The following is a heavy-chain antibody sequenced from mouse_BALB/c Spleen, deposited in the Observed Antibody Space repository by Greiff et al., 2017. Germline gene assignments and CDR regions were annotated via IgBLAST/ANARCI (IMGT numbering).Heavy chain of an antibody. D-gene: IGHD1-1*01. V-gene: IGHV1S126*01. CDR2: IDPSDSET. CDR1: GYSFTSYW. J-gene: IGHJ4*01. CDR3: ARPNYGYAMDY. Sequence: VQLQQSGPQLVRPGASVKISCKASGYSFTSYWMHWVKQRPGQGLEWIGMIDPSDSETRLNQKFKDKATLTVDKSSSTAYMQLSSPTSEDSAVYYCARPNYGYAMDYWGQGTSVTVSS.